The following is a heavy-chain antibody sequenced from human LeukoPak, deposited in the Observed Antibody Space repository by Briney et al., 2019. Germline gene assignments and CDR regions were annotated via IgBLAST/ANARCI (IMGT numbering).Heavy chain of an antibody. Sequence: GGSLRLFCVASGFTFSNYVMSWVRQAPGKGLEWVSAISGSGGNTYYADSVKGRFTISRDNSKNTLYLQMNSLRAEDTAVYYCAKGDYGGHLGDFDYWGQGTLVTVSS. D-gene: IGHD4-17*01. CDR3: AKGDYGGHLGDFDY. CDR2: ISGSGGNT. CDR1: GFTFSNYV. J-gene: IGHJ4*02. V-gene: IGHV3-23*01.